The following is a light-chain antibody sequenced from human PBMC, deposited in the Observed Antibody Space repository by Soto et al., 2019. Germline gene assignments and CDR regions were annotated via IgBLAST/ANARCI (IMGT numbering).Light chain of an antibody. J-gene: IGKJ1*01. CDR1: QSIGSW. Sequence: DIQMTQSPSTLSASVGDRVTIPCRASQSIGSWLAWYQQKPGKAPNLLIYAASSLQSGVPSRFSGSGSGTEFTLTISSLQPDDFATYYCQQYNSYSRTFGQGTKV. V-gene: IGKV1-5*01. CDR3: QQYNSYSRT. CDR2: AAS.